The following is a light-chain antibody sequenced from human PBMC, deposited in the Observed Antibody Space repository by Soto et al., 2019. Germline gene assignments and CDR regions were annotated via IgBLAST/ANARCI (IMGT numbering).Light chain of an antibody. CDR3: QHRSIWPVS. CDR1: QSINSN. CDR2: RAS. J-gene: IGKJ5*01. V-gene: IGKV3-11*01. Sequence: IVMAQSPATLSVSPGERATLSCRASQSINSNLAWYQQKPGQAPRLLMFRASIRATGFPARFSGSGSATDFTLTISSLEPEDFAVYYCQHRSIWPVSFGQGTRLEIK.